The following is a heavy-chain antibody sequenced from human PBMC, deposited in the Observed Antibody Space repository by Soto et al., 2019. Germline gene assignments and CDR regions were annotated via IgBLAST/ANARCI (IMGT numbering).Heavy chain of an antibody. J-gene: IGHJ3*02. V-gene: IGHV3-21*01. CDR3: ERGAHCRSTSCFGSGAFEI. D-gene: IGHD2-2*01. CDR2: ISSSGSYI. Sequence: PGLSLRLSCAASGFTFSSYSMNWVRQAPGKGLEWVSSISSSGSYIYYADSVKGRFTISRDNAKNSLYLQMNSLRAEDTAVYYCERGAHCRSTSCFGSGAFEIWGQGTMVTVSS. CDR1: GFTFSSYS.